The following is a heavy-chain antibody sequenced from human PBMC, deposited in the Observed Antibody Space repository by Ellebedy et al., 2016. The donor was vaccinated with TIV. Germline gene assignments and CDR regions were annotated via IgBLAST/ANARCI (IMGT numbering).Heavy chain of an antibody. V-gene: IGHV3-48*04. D-gene: IGHD4-17*01. CDR2: ISTGSSTI. CDR1: VFPFSAYS. Sequence: GESLKISCSFSVFPFSAYSLNFVRQAPGKGLAWVSYISTGSSTIYYADSVKGRFTISRDNAKNSLYLQMNSLRAEDTAVYYCARDASVYGDSVYWYFDLWGRGTLVGVSS. CDR3: ARDASVYGDSVYWYFDL. J-gene: IGHJ2*01.